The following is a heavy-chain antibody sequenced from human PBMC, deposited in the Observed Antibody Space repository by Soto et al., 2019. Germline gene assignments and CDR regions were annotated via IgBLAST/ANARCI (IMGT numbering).Heavy chain of an antibody. D-gene: IGHD1-26*01. CDR3: ARDLIVYSGSYLPNWFDP. Sequence: SVKVSCKASGGTFSSYAISWVRQAPGQGLEWMGGIIPIFGTANYAQKFQGRVTITADKSTSTAYMELSSLRSEDTAVYYCARDLIVYSGSYLPNWFDPWGQGTLVTVSS. V-gene: IGHV1-69*06. CDR1: GGTFSSYA. CDR2: IIPIFGTA. J-gene: IGHJ5*02.